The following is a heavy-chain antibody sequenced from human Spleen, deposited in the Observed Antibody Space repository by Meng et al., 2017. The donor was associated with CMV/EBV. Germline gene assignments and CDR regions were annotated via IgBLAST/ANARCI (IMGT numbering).Heavy chain of an antibody. V-gene: IGHV1-18*01. J-gene: IGHJ6*02. CDR3: ARGPYYYGSGSKRPMDV. CDR1: GYTFTSYG. D-gene: IGHD3-10*01. Sequence: ASVKVSCKASGYTFTSYGISWVRQAPGQGLEWMGWISAYNGNTNYAQKLQGRVTMTTDTSTSTAYMELRSLRSDDTAVYYCARGPYYYGSGSKRPMDVRGQGTTVTVSS. CDR2: ISAYNGNT.